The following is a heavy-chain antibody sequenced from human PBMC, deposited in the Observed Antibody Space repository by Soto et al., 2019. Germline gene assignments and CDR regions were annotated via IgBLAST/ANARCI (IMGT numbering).Heavy chain of an antibody. CDR3: VRAKFTTSRFNFDF. CDR2: SRNKDNSHTT. V-gene: IGHV3-72*01. D-gene: IGHD2-2*01. Sequence: PGGSLRLSCAVSGFTFSDHHMDWVRQTPGKGLEWVGRSRNKDNSHTTEYATSVKGRFTISRDESKNSLFLQMNSLQTADTAVYFCVRAKFTTSRFNFDFWGQGTLVTVSS. CDR1: GFTFSDHH. J-gene: IGHJ4*02.